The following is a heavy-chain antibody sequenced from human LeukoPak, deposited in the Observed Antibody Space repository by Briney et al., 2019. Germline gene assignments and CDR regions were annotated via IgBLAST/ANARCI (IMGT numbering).Heavy chain of an antibody. J-gene: IGHJ6*03. CDR2: ISSSSSYI. Sequence: GGSLRLSWAASGFTFSSYSMNWVRQAPGKGLEWVSSISSSSSYIYYADSVKGRFTISRDNSKNTLYLQMNSLRAEDTAVYYCAKGGRGGAITMVRGVKGDYYYMDVWGKGTTVTISS. CDR3: AKGGRGGAITMVRGVKGDYYYMDV. CDR1: GFTFSSYS. D-gene: IGHD3-10*01. V-gene: IGHV3-21*04.